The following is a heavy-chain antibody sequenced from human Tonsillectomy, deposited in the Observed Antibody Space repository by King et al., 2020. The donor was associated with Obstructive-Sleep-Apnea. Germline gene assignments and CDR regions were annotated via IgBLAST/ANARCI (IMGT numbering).Heavy chain of an antibody. J-gene: IGHJ6*02. CDR1: GFTVSGNY. V-gene: IGHV3-66*01. CDR2: IYSGGST. CDR3: AREMSPHTYYYGSGAKVRPLDYYYGMDV. D-gene: IGHD3-10*01. Sequence: VQLVESGGGLVQPGGSLRLSCAASGFTVSGNYMSWVRQAPGKCLEWVSVIYSGGSTYYADSVKGRFTISRDNSKNTLYLQMNSLRAEDTAVYNCAREMSPHTYYYGSGAKVRPLDYYYGMDVWGQGTTVTVSS.